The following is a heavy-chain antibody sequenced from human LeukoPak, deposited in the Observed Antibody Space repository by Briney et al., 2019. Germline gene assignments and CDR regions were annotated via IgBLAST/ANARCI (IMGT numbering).Heavy chain of an antibody. Sequence: ASVKVSCKASGYTFTSYGISWVRQAPGQGLEWMGWINPNSGGTNYAQKFQGRVTMTRDTSISTAYMELSRLRSDDTAVYYCARDLGGYLDYWGQGTLVTVSS. CDR1: GYTFTSYG. J-gene: IGHJ4*02. V-gene: IGHV1-2*02. D-gene: IGHD6-25*01. CDR2: INPNSGGT. CDR3: ARDLGGYLDY.